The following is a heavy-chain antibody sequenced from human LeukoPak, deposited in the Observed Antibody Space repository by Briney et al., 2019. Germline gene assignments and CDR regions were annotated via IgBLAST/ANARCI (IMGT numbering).Heavy chain of an antibody. CDR3: ARVGGRPGTTDYYYYYYMDV. J-gene: IGHJ6*03. CDR2: IYYSGTT. Sequence: SETLSLTCTVSGGSISSHYWSWIRQPPGKGLERIGYIYYSGTTTYNPSLKSRVIISVDMSKNQFTLKLTSVTTADTAVYYCARVGGRPGTTDYYYYYYMDVWGKGTTVTVSS. D-gene: IGHD1-7*01. CDR1: GGSISSHY. V-gene: IGHV4-59*11.